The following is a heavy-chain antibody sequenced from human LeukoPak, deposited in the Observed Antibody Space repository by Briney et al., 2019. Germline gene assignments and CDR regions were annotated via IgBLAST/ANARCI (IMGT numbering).Heavy chain of an antibody. J-gene: IGHJ4*02. CDR3: VKDRDSTYTSQIFDF. CDR1: GFTFSSYA. D-gene: IGHD3-16*01. Sequence: GGSLRLSCSASGFTFSSYAMHWVRQTPGKGLQYVSAISSNGDTTYYADSVRGRFTISRDNSKNMLYLQMSSLRAEDTAVFYCVKDRDSTYTSQIFDFWGQGTLVTVSS. V-gene: IGHV3-64D*06. CDR2: ISSNGDTT.